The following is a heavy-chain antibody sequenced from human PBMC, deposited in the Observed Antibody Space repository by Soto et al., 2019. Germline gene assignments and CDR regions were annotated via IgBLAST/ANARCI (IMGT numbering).Heavy chain of an antibody. CDR2: VYYTGTS. CDR1: GGSISSYY. V-gene: IGHV4-59*01. CDR3: ARATYYSDTGGSPPLDC. Sequence: PSETLSLTCTVSGGSISSYYWSWIRQPPGKGLEWIGFVYYTGTSGSNPSLKSRVTMSVDTSNNQFSLKLNSLTAADTAVYYCARATYYSDTGGSPPLDCWGQGTLVTVSS. J-gene: IGHJ4*02. D-gene: IGHD3-22*01.